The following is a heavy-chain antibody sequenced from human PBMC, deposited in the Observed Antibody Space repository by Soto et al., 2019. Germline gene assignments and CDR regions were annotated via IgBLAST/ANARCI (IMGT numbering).Heavy chain of an antibody. J-gene: IGHJ3*02. V-gene: IGHV1-2*04. D-gene: IGHD3-22*01. CDR1: GYTFTGYY. CDR3: ARASFPLYDSSGRNAFDI. CDR2: INPNSGGT. Sequence: ASVKVSCKASGYTFTGYYMHWVRQAPGQGLEWMGWINPNSGGTNYAQKFQGWVTMTRDTSISTAYMELSRLRSDDTAVYYCARASFPLYDSSGRNAFDIWSQGTMVTVSS.